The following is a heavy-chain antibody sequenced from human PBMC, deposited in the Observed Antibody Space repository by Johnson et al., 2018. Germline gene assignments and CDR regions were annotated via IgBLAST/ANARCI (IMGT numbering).Heavy chain of an antibody. Sequence: VRLREARGGVVEPGRSLRISCEASGFIFSSYGMHWVRQAPAKGLEWVTGILFDGSDTHYVVAVKGGFTISRDNSKDPLYLQMNNLRPEDTAVYFCAKDHYDSSGSQPFDSWGQGTMVTVSS. CDR2: ILFDGSDT. V-gene: IGHV3-30*18. CDR1: GFIFSSYG. J-gene: IGHJ3*01. D-gene: IGHD3-22*01. CDR3: AKDHYDSSGSQPFDS.